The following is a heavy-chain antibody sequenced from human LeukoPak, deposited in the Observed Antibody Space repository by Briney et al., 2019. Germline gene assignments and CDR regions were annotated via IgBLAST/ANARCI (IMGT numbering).Heavy chain of an antibody. J-gene: IGHJ4*02. CDR3: TGSLYHCSGGACYREDSLGY. Sequence: SETLSLTCTVSGGSISSSSYYWRWIRQPPGKGLEWIGSIYYSGSTYYNPSLKSRVTISVETSKNHFSLNLSSMTAADTAVYYCTGSLYHCSGGACYREDSLGYWGQGTLVTVTS. CDR2: IYYSGST. D-gene: IGHD2-15*01. V-gene: IGHV4-39*07. CDR1: GGSISSSSYY.